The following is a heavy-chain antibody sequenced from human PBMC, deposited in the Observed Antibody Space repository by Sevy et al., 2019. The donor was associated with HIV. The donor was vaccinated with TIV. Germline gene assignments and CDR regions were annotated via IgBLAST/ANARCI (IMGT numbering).Heavy chain of an antibody. V-gene: IGHV3-7*01. J-gene: IGHJ4*02. CDR1: GFSFSNYW. CDR2: IKLDESEK. CDR3: AKGNSGSFDY. D-gene: IGHD3-22*01. Sequence: GGSLRLSCAASGFSFSNYWMHWVRQAPGKGLEWVANIKLDESEKYYVASVKGRFTISRDNAKNSVYLEMTSLRPEDTAIYYCAKGNSGSFDYWGQGTLVTVSS.